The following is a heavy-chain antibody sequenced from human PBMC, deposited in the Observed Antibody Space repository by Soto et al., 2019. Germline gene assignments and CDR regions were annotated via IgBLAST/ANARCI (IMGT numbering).Heavy chain of an antibody. V-gene: IGHV1-46*03. J-gene: IGHJ6*02. CDR1: GYTFTSYY. Sequence: QVQLVQSGAEVKKPGASVKVSCKASGYTFTSYYMHWVRQAPGQGLEWMGIINPSGGSTSYAQKFQGRVTMTRDTSTSTVYMELSSLRSEDTAVYYCARAKETNYYYYGMDVWGQGTTVTVSS. CDR2: INPSGGST. CDR3: ARAKETNYYYYGMDV. D-gene: IGHD4-17*01.